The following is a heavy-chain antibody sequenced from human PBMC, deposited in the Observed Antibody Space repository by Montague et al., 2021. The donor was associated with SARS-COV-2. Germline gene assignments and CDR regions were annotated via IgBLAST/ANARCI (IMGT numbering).Heavy chain of an antibody. CDR2: IYSGGST. CDR3: ARGGHSSSWYYYYGMDV. CDR1: GFTVSSNY. V-gene: IGHV3-53*01. D-gene: IGHD6-13*01. J-gene: IGHJ6*02. Sequence: SLRLSCAASGFTVSSNYTSWVRQAPGKGLEWVSVIYSGGSTYYADSVKGRFTISRDNSKNTLYLQMNSLRAEDTAVYYCARGGHSSSWYYYYGMDVWGQGTTVTVSS.